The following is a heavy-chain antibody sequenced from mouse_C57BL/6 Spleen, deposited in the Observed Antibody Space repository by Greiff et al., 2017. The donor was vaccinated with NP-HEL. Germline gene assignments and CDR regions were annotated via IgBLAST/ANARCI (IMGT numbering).Heavy chain of an antibody. D-gene: IGHD2-4*01. V-gene: IGHV10-1*01. CDR2: IRSKSNNYAT. CDR3: VRQRIYYDYVWYFDV. J-gene: IGHJ1*03. CDR1: GFSFNTYA. Sequence: EVQGVESGGGLVQPKGSLKLSCAASGFSFNTYAMNWVRQAPGKGLEWVARIRSKSNNYATYYADSVKDRFTISRDDSESMLYLQMNNLKTEDTAMYYCVRQRIYYDYVWYFDVWGTGTTVTVSS.